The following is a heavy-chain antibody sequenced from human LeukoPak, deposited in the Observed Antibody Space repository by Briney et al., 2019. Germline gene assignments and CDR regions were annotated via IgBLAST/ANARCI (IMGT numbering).Heavy chain of an antibody. V-gene: IGHV3-7*02. CDR3: VKYYYTSGNYQGFDY. CDR1: GFTFSSSW. J-gene: IGHJ4*02. Sequence: GGSLRLSCAASGFTFSSSWMSWVRQAPGKGLEWVANIKEDGSEKKYVASVRGRFTISRDNAENSLYLQMNSLRAEDTAVYYCVKYYYTSGNYQGFDYWGQGTLVAVSS. CDR2: IKEDGSEK. D-gene: IGHD3-10*01.